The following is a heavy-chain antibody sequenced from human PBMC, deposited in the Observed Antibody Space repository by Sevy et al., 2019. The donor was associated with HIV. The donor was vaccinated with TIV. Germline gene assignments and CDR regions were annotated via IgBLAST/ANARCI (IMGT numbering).Heavy chain of an antibody. CDR2: IIPIFGTA. D-gene: IGHD1-26*01. Sequence: ASVKVSCKASGGTFSSYAISWVRQAPGQGLEWLGGIIPIFGTANYAQKFQGRVTITADESTSTAYMELSSLRSEDTAVYYCARGGILAFNWFDPWGQGTLVTVSS. CDR1: GGTFSSYA. V-gene: IGHV1-69*13. J-gene: IGHJ5*02. CDR3: ARGGILAFNWFDP.